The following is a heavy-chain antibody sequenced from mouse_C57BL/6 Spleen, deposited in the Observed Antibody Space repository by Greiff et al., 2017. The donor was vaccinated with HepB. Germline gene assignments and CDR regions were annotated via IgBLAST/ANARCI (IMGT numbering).Heavy chain of an antibody. J-gene: IGHJ2*01. D-gene: IGHD4-1*01. V-gene: IGHV5-6*01. CDR3: ARDWDVIDY. CDR1: GFTFSSYG. CDR2: ISSGGSYT. Sequence: EVKLVESGGDLVKPGGSLKLSCAASGFTFSSYGMSWVRQTPDKRLEWVATISSGGSYTYYPDSVKGRFTISRDNAKNTLYLQMGSLKSEDTAMYYCARDWDVIDYWGQGTTLTVSS.